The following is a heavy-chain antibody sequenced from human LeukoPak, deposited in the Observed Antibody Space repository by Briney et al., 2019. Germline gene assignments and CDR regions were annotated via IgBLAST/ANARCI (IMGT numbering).Heavy chain of an antibody. J-gene: IGHJ5*02. V-gene: IGHV3-30*18. D-gene: IGHD6-19*01. CDR1: GFTFSSYG. CDR3: AKDGILYSSGWFSNWFDP. CDR2: ISYDGSNK. Sequence: PGRSLRLSCAASGFTFSSYGMHWVRQAPGKGLEWVAVISYDGSNKYYADSVKGRFTISRDNSKNTLYLQMNSLRAEDTAVYYCAKDGILYSSGWFSNWFDPWGQGTLVTVSS.